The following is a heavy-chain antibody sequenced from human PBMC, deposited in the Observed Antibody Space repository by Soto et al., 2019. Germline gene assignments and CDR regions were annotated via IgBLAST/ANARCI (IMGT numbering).Heavy chain of an antibody. J-gene: IGHJ4*02. Sequence: QVQLVESGGGLVKIGGSLRLSCAASGFTLSAHYMTWVRQVPGKGLEWVSYISASSTTIYYADSVKGRFTISGDNAKNSLFLQMNSLRAEDTAVYYCARDIRGANWGQGTLVTVSS. V-gene: IGHV3-11*01. CDR2: ISASSTTI. CDR1: GFTLSAHY. CDR3: ARDIRGAN.